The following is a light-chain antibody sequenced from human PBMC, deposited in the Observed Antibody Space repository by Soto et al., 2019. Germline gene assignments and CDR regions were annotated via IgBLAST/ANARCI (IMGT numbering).Light chain of an antibody. V-gene: IGKV1-39*01. CDR1: QSINRH. Sequence: DIQMNQSPYSLSASVGDGLTITCRASQSINRHLNWHQQKPGKAPKLLIYSASSLQSVVPSIFSGSGSVTDLTVNFRILQTQGFAAYYCQHPYCSPVSFGQRTKVVI. J-gene: IGKJ1*01. CDR2: SAS. CDR3: QHPYCSPVS.